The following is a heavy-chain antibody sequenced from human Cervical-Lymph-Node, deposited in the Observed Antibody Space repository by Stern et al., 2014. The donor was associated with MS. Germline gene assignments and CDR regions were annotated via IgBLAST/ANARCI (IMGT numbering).Heavy chain of an antibody. CDR3: ASPHCGGDCWANDQYTMDV. J-gene: IGHJ6*02. V-gene: IGHV3-21*01. CDR1: GFDFDSYS. Sequence: EVQLVESGGGLVKPGGTLRLSCIASGFDFDSYSMSWVRQVPGTGLGWVASRRSRGTKIFYADSVKGRFTISRDNSMKSLYLQMKSLRLEDTATYYCASPHCGGDCWANDQYTMDVWGQGTTVTVSS. CDR2: RRSRGTKI. D-gene: IGHD2-21*02.